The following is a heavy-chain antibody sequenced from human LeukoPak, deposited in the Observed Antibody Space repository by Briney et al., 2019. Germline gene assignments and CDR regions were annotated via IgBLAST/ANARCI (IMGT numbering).Heavy chain of an antibody. V-gene: IGHV3-23*01. J-gene: IGHJ6*03. CDR2: ISGSGGRT. D-gene: IGHD3-22*01. Sequence: QTGGSLRLSCAASGFTFSSYAMTWVRQAPGKGLEWVSGISGSGGRTYCADSVKGRFTISRDNSNNTLYLQVNSLRADDTAVYYCAKDWSYNDNSGSVYYMDVWGKGTTVTVSS. CDR1: GFTFSSYA. CDR3: AKDWSYNDNSGSVYYMDV.